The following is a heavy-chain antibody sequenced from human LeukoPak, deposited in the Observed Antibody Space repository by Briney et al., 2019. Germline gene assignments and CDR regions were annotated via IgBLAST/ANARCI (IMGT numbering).Heavy chain of an antibody. CDR2: ISAYNGNT. CDR1: GYTFTSYG. CDR3: ARDRTDPNYYYYYMDV. V-gene: IGHV1-18*01. J-gene: IGHJ6*03. Sequence: SVKVSCKASGYTFTSYGISWVRQAPGQGLEWMGWISAYNGNTNYAQKLQGRVTMTTDTSTSTAYMELRSLRSDDTAVYYCARDRTDPNYYYYYMDVWGKGTTVTISS.